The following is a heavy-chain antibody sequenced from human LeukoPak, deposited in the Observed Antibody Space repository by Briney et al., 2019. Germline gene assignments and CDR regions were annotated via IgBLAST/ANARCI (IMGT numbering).Heavy chain of an antibody. CDR2: ISAYNGNT. CDR1: GYTFTSYG. D-gene: IGHD6-13*01. V-gene: IGHV1-18*01. J-gene: IGHJ4*02. CDR3: ARDLSGIAAAGTNY. Sequence: ASVKVSCKASGYTFTSYGISWVRQAPGQGLEWMGWISAYNGNTNYAQKLQGRVTMTRDTSTNTVYMELSSLRSEDTAVYYCARDLSGIAAAGTNYWGQGTLVTVSS.